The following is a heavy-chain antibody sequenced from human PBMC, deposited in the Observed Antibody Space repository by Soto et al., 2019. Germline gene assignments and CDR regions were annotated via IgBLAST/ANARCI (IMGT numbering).Heavy chain of an antibody. V-gene: IGHV4-39*01. Sequence: QLQLQESGPGLVKPSETLSLTCTVSGGSISSSSYYWGWIRQPPGKGLEWIGSIYYSGSTYYNPSLKSRVTISVDTSKNQFSLKLSSVTAADTAVYYCARRDALGASGGYNWFDPWGQGTLVTVSS. CDR2: IYYSGST. J-gene: IGHJ5*02. CDR1: GGSISSSSYY. CDR3: ARRDALGASGGYNWFDP. D-gene: IGHD1-26*01.